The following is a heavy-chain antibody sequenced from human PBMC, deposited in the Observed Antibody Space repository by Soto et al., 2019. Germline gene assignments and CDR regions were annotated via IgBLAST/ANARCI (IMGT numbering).Heavy chain of an antibody. CDR3: ARANSRYCSSTSCYSHLGYYYYYGMDV. CDR1: GGTFSSYA. Sequence: SVKVSCKASGGTFSSYAISWVRQAPGQGSEWMGGIIPIFGTANYAQKFQGRVTITADKATSTAYMEMSSLRSEDTAVYYCARANSRYCSSTSCYSHLGYYYYYGMDVWGQGTTVTVSS. J-gene: IGHJ6*02. D-gene: IGHD2-2*01. V-gene: IGHV1-69*06. CDR2: IIPIFGTA.